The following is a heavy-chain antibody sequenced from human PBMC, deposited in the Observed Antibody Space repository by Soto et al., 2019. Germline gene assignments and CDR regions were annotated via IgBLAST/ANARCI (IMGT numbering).Heavy chain of an antibody. J-gene: IGHJ5*02. CDR1: CGSFSYYY. V-gene: IGHV4-34*01. CDR3: ARGRRDILLIGWFDP. CDR2: INHSGIT. D-gene: IGHD2-8*01. Sequence: LXLTFAVSCGSFSYYYWSWIRQPPGNGLEWIGEINHSGITNYNPSLKSRVTMSVDTSKNQFSLKLSSVTAANTAVYYCARGRRDILLIGWFDPWGQGTLVTVSS.